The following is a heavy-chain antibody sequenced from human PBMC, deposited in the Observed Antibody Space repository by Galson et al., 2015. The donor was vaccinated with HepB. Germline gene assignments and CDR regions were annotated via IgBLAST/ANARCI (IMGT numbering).Heavy chain of an antibody. Sequence: SLRLSCAASGFTFSSYAMSWVRQAPGKGLEWVSAISGSDSSTYYADSVRGRFTISRDNSKNTLYMQMNSLRAEDTAVYYCAKGSGWYDYWGQGTLVTVSS. CDR2: ISGSDSST. V-gene: IGHV3-23*01. CDR1: GFTFSSYA. D-gene: IGHD6-19*01. CDR3: AKGSGWYDY. J-gene: IGHJ4*02.